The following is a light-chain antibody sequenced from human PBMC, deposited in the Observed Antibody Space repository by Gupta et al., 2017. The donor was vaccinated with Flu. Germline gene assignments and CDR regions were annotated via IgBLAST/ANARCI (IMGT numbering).Light chain of an antibody. CDR2: KAA. CDR1: QSINVW. Sequence: PPTVSDAEGERAATTVRASQSINVWMAGFQKKTGEAPKSLIYKAANLESGGPTRFSGSGSGTEFSLTISSLQPDDFATYYCQQDKSNPWTFGQGTKVEIK. J-gene: IGKJ1*01. CDR3: QQDKSNPWT. V-gene: IGKV1-5*03.